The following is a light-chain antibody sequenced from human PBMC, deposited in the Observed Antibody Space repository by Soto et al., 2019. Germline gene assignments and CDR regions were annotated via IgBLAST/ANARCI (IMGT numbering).Light chain of an antibody. CDR1: QSLKGW. V-gene: IGKV1-5*03. Sequence: DIQMTQSPSTLSASVGDRVIITCRASQSLKGWLAWYQQKPGKAPNLLIHKVSTLQSGVPSRFSASGSETEFTLTISSLQPDDFATYYCLQYSSYRLFTFGPGTTVDI. CDR3: LQYSSYRLFT. J-gene: IGKJ3*01. CDR2: KVS.